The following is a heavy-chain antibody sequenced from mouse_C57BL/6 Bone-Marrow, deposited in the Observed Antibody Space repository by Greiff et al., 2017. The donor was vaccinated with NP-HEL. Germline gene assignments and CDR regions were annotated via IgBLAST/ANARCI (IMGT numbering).Heavy chain of an antibody. V-gene: IGHV2-2*01. J-gene: IGHJ4*01. CDR3: AGLITTVVATDYAMDY. CDR1: GFSLTSYG. D-gene: IGHD1-1*01. CDR2: IWSGGST. Sequence: QVQLQQSGPGLVQPSQSLSITCTVSGFSLTSYGVHWVRQSPGKGLEWLGVIWSGGSTDYNAAFISRLSISKDNSKSQVFFKMNSLQADVTAIYYCAGLITTVVATDYAMDYWGQGTSVTVSS.